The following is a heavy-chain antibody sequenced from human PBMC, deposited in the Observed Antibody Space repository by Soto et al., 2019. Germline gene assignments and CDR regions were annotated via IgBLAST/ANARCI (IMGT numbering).Heavy chain of an antibody. V-gene: IGHV3-20*04. CDR1: GFTFDDYG. CDR2: INRNGGNT. Sequence: GGSLRLSCVASGFTFDDYGMSWVRQGPGKGLEWVSGINRNGGNTGYADSVQGRFSISRDNAKKSLYLHMNSLRVEDTALNYWARQGLDAFDIWGKGTKVTVSS. J-gene: IGHJ3*02. CDR3: ARQGLDAFDI.